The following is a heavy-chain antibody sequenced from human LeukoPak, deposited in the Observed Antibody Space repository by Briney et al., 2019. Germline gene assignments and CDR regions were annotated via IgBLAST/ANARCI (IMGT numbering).Heavy chain of an antibody. Sequence: PSETLSLTCTVSGYSISSGYYWSWIRQPPGKGLEWIGEINHSGSTNYNPSLKSRVTISVDTSNNQFSLKLSSVTAADTAVYYCARNPTGGYYYFDYWGQGMLVTVSS. CDR3: ARNPTGGYYYFDY. CDR2: INHSGST. CDR1: GYSISSGYY. D-gene: IGHD2-8*02. J-gene: IGHJ4*02. V-gene: IGHV4-38-2*02.